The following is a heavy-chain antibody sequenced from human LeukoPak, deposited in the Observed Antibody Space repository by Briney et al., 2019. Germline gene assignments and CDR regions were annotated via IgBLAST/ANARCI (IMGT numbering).Heavy chain of an antibody. V-gene: IGHV3-33*01. CDR1: GFTFSRYA. CDR2: IWFDGKTY. D-gene: IGHD6-13*01. Sequence: GGSLRLSCAASGFTFSRYALHWVRQAPGKGLEWVAVIWFDGKTYNYADSVEGRFTISRDNTKNTLSLQMNSLRAEDAAVYYCARDIRGQLTTDYWGQGTLVTVSS. J-gene: IGHJ4*02. CDR3: ARDIRGQLTTDY.